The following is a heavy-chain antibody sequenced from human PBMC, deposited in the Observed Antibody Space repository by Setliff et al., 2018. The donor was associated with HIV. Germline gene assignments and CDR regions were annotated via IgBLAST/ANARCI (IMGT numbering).Heavy chain of an antibody. D-gene: IGHD3-9*01. Sequence: PGGSLRLSCAASGFTFSSYSMNWVRQAPGKGLEWVSYISSSSSTIYYADSVKGRFTISRDNAKNSLYLQMNSLRAEDTAVYYCARGLRYFDWLASPPDYWGQGTLVTVSS. CDR3: ARGLRYFDWLASPPDY. CDR1: GFTFSSYS. J-gene: IGHJ4*02. CDR2: ISSSSSTI. V-gene: IGHV3-48*01.